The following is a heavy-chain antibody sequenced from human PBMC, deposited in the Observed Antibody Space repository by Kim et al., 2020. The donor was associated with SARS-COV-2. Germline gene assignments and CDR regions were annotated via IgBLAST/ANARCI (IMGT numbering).Heavy chain of an antibody. CDR1: GFTFSSYA. Sequence: GGSLRLSCAASGFTFSSYAMSWVRQAPGKGLEWVSAISGSGGSTYYADSVKGRFTISRDNSKNTLYLQMNSLGAEDTAVYYCARDLVRGVMSYWGQGTLVTVSS. J-gene: IGHJ4*02. D-gene: IGHD3-10*01. CDR3: ARDLVRGVMSY. CDR2: ISGSGGST. V-gene: IGHV3-23*01.